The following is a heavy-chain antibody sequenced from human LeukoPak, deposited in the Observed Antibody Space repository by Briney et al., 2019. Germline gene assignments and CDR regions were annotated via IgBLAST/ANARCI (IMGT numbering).Heavy chain of an antibody. J-gene: IGHJ3*02. Sequence: SETLSLTCTVSGGSISSGSYYWSWIRQPAGKGLEWIGRIYTSGSTNYNPSLKSRVTISVDTSKNQFSLKLSSVTAADTAVYYCARGSRIGSGWYNVGAFDIWGQGTMVTVSS. CDR1: GGSISSGSYY. CDR2: IYTSGST. V-gene: IGHV4-61*02. CDR3: ARGSRIGSGWYNVGAFDI. D-gene: IGHD6-19*01.